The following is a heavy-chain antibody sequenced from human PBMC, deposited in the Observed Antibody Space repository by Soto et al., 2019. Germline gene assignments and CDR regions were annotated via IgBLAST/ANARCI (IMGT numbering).Heavy chain of an antibody. Sequence: SVKVSCKASGGTFSSYAISWVRQAPGQGLEWMGGIIPIFGTANYAQKFQGRVTITADESTSTAYMELSSLRSEDTAVYCCARSGLRFLEWLFPFDYWGQGTRVTVSS. CDR3: ARSGLRFLEWLFPFDY. CDR2: IIPIFGTA. D-gene: IGHD3-3*01. J-gene: IGHJ4*02. V-gene: IGHV1-69*13. CDR1: GGTFSSYA.